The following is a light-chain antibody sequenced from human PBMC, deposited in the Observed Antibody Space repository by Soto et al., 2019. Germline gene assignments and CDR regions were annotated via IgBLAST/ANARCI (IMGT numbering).Light chain of an antibody. CDR3: HQYKNWPWT. J-gene: IGKJ1*01. CDR1: QTISSW. V-gene: IGKV3-15*01. Sequence: MTESPSTLSASVGDRVTITCRASQTISSWLAWYQQIPGQAPRLLIHGASTGAIGVPDRFSGSGSGTEFTLTISTLQSEDSAVYYCHQYKNWPWTFGQGTKVDIK. CDR2: GAS.